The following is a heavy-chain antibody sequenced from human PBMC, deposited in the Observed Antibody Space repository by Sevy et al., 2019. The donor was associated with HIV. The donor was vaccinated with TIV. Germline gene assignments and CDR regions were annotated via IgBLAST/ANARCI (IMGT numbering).Heavy chain of an antibody. V-gene: IGHV3-21*01. CDR3: AREHDFWSGYPPNYYYGMDV. D-gene: IGHD3-3*01. J-gene: IGHJ6*02. Sequence: GGSLRLSCAASGFTFSSYSMNWVRQAPGNGLEWVSSISSSSSYIYYADSVKGRFTISRDNAKNSLYLQMNSLRAEDTAVYYCAREHDFWSGYPPNYYYGMDVWGQGTTVTVSS. CDR1: GFTFSSYS. CDR2: ISSSSSYI.